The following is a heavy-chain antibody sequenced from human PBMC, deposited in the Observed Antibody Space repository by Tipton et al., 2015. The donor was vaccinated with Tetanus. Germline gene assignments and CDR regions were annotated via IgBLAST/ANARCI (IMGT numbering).Heavy chain of an antibody. CDR3: ARRGGTYYRFNWFDP. D-gene: IGHD1-26*01. CDR2: IYPGDSKT. Sequence: QLVQSGAEVKKPGDSLNISCKASGYTFNTYWIAWVRQRPGKGLEWMGIIYPGDSKTTYSPSFQGQVTISADKSISTAYLQWSSLKASDTAIYYCARRGGTYYRFNWFDPWGQGTLVPVSS. CDR1: GYTFNTYW. J-gene: IGHJ5*02. V-gene: IGHV5-51*01.